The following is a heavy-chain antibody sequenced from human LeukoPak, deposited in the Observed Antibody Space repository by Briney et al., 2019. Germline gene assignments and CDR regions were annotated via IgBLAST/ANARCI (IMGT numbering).Heavy chain of an antibody. CDR3: ARRRAAYGDYFDQ. Sequence: GESLKISCKVSGYSFTTHWIGWVRQMPGKGLEWMAIINPGDSDNRYGPSFQGQVTISADKSINTAYLQWSSLKASDTAIYYCARRRAAYGDYFDQWGQGTLVTVSS. D-gene: IGHD2-21*01. J-gene: IGHJ4*02. CDR1: GYSFTTHW. CDR2: INPGDSDN. V-gene: IGHV5-51*01.